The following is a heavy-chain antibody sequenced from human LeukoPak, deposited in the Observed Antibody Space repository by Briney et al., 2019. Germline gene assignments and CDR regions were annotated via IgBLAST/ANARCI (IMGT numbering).Heavy chain of an antibody. Sequence: GGSLRLSCAASGFTFSSYGMHWVRQAPGKGLEWVAVISYDGSNKYYADSVKGRFTISRDNSKNTLYLQMSSLRAEDTAVYYCVKGPPYYYDSSGYDGYFDYWGQGTLVTVSS. V-gene: IGHV3-30*18. CDR1: GFTFSSYG. CDR2: ISYDGSNK. D-gene: IGHD3-22*01. CDR3: VKGPPYYYDSSGYDGYFDY. J-gene: IGHJ4*02.